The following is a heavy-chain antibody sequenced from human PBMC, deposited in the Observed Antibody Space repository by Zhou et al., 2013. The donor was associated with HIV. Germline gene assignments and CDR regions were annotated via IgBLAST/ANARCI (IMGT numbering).Heavy chain of an antibody. D-gene: IGHD2-21*01. V-gene: IGHV1-69*04. CDR2: IIPILGIA. CDR3: ASYGGDTPYAFDI. J-gene: IGHJ3*02. CDR1: GGTFSSYA. Sequence: QVQLVQSGAEVKKPGSSVKVSCKASGGTFSSYAISWVRQAPGQGLEWMGRIIPILGIANYAQKFQGRVTITADKSTSTAYMELSSLRSEDTAVYYCASYGGDTPYAFDIWGQGDNGHRLF.